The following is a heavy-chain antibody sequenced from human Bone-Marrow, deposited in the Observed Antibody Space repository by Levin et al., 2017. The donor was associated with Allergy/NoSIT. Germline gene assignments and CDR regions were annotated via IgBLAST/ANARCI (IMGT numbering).Heavy chain of an antibody. CDR1: GGSISSSSYY. V-gene: IGHV4-61*02. Sequence: SETLSLTCTVSGGSISSSSYYWSWIRQPAGKGLEWIGRIYPSGTTNYNPSLKSRVTMSVDTSNNQFSLRLSSVTAADAAIYYCARLYFGSGYYFYMDVWGKGTTVTVSS. J-gene: IGHJ6*03. D-gene: IGHD2-21*01. CDR3: ARLYFGSGYYFYMDV. CDR2: IYPSGTT.